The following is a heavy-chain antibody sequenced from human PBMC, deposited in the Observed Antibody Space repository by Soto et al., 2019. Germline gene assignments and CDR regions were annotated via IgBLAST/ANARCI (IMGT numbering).Heavy chain of an antibody. D-gene: IGHD4-17*01. V-gene: IGHV2-5*02. CDR3: AHAGDYDLLTFDH. Sequence: QITLKESGPTLVRPAQTLTLTCGFSGFSLSSYGMGVAWIRQPPGKALEWLALISWDDDKRYSPSLKDRLAISKDTSSNQVVLTITDMDPGDTATYFCAHAGDYDLLTFDHWGPGTLVTVSS. J-gene: IGHJ4*02. CDR1: GFSLSSYGMG. CDR2: ISWDDDK.